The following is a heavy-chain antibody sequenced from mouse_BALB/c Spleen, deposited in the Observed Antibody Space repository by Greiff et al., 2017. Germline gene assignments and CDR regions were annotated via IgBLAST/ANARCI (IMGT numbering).Heavy chain of an antibody. V-gene: IGHV3-6*02. D-gene: IGHD2-3*01. CDR1: GYSITSGYY. CDR3: ARSNIYDGYYDYAMDY. CDR2: ISYDGSN. Sequence: EVKLQESGPGLVKPSQSLSLTCSVTGYSITSGYYWNWIRQFPGNKLEWMGYISYDGSNNYNPSLKNRISITRDTSKNQFFLKLNSVTTEDTATYYCARSNIYDGYYDYAMDYWGQGTSVTVSS. J-gene: IGHJ4*01.